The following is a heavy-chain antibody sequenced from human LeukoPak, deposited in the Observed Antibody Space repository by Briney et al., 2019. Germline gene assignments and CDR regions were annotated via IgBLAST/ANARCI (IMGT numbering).Heavy chain of an antibody. CDR1: GGSISSGDIY. Sequence: SETLSLTCTVSGGSISSGDIYWSWIRQHPGEGLEWIGYIHYSGSTYNNPSLKSRLTTSVDTSKNQFSLNLRSVTAADTAVYYCARGYGDNSGAFDIWGQGTMVTVSS. D-gene: IGHD4-23*01. V-gene: IGHV4-31*03. J-gene: IGHJ3*02. CDR2: IHYSGST. CDR3: ARGYGDNSGAFDI.